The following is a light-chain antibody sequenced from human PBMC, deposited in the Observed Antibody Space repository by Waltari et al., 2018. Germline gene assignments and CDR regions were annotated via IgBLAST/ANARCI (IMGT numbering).Light chain of an antibody. Sequence: QSVLTQPPSASGTPGQRVTISCSGSSSNIGSNTVNWYQQLPGTAPKLLIYSNNQRPSGVPDRCSGSKSGTSASLAISGLQSEEEADYDCAAWDDSLNGFYVFGTGTKVTVL. CDR1: SSNIGSNT. CDR3: AAWDDSLNGFYV. CDR2: SNN. V-gene: IGLV1-44*01. J-gene: IGLJ1*01.